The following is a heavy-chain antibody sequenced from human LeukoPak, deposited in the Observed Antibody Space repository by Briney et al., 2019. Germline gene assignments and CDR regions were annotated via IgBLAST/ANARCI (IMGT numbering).Heavy chain of an antibody. Sequence: PGGSLRLSCAASGFIFSSYGMHWVRQAPGKGLEWVAVIWYDGSNKYYADSVKGRFTISRDNSKNTLYVQMNSLRVEDTAVYYCARDREMYYYYGMDVWGQGTTVTVSS. D-gene: IGHD5-24*01. V-gene: IGHV3-33*01. CDR3: ARDREMYYYYGMDV. CDR1: GFIFSSYG. J-gene: IGHJ6*02. CDR2: IWYDGSNK.